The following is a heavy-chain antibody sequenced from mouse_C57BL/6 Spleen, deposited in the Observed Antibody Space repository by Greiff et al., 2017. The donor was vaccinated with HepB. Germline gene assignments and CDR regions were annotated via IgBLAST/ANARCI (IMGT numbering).Heavy chain of an antibody. V-gene: IGHV1-5*01. J-gene: IGHJ1*03. CDR3: TGDYDGSWYFDV. CDR2: IYPGNSDT. Sequence: EVQLQQSGTVLARPGASVKLSCKTSGYTFTSYWMHWVKQRPGQGLEWIGAIYPGNSDTSYNQKFKGKAKLTAVTSASTAYMELSSLTNEDSAVYYCTGDYDGSWYFDVWGTGTTVTVSS. D-gene: IGHD2-4*01. CDR1: GYTFTSYW.